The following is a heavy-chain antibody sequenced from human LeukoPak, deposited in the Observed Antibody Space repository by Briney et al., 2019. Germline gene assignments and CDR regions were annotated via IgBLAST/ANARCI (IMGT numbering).Heavy chain of an antibody. CDR3: ARGGGSILTGYNWFDP. CDR1: GYTFTSYG. Sequence: ASVKVSCKASGYTFTSYGISWVRQAPGLGLEWMGWISAYNGNTNYARKLQGRVTMTTDTSTSTAYMELRSLRSDDTAVYYCARGGGSILTGYNWFDPWGQGTLVTVSS. V-gene: IGHV1-18*01. J-gene: IGHJ5*02. D-gene: IGHD3-9*01. CDR2: ISAYNGNT.